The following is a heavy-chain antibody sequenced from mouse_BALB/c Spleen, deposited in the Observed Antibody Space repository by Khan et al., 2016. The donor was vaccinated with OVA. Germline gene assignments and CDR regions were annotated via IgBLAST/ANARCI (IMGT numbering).Heavy chain of an antibody. V-gene: IGHV1-15*01. CDR2: IDPETGGT. D-gene: IGHD1-1*01. CDR1: GYTFTDYE. Sequence: QVRLQQSGAELVRPGASVTLSCKASGYTFTDYEMHWVKQTPVHGLEWIGAIDPETGGTAYNQKFKGKATLTADQSSSTAYMELRSLTSEDSAVYYCTRSYDGSSGFDYWGQGTTLTVSS. J-gene: IGHJ2*01. CDR3: TRSYDGSSGFDY.